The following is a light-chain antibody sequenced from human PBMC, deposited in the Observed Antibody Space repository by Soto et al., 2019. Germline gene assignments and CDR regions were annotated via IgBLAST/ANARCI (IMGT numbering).Light chain of an antibody. CDR2: GVS. CDR3: SSYAGSSVV. Sequence: QSVLTQPPSASGSPGQSVTISCTGTSSDVGSYNLVSWHQQHPRKAPKVMIYGVSQRPSGVPDRFSGSKSGNTASLTVSGLQAEDEADYYCSSYAGSSVVFGAGTKLTVL. V-gene: IGLV2-8*01. CDR1: SSDVGSYNL. J-gene: IGLJ2*01.